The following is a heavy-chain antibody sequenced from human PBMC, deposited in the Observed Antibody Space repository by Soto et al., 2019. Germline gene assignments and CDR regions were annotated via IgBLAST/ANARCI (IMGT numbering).Heavy chain of an antibody. CDR1: GFTFSSYA. CDR2: ISYDGSNK. V-gene: IGHV3-30-3*01. Sequence: PGGSLRLSCAASGFTFSSYAMHWVRQAPGKGLEWVAVISYDGSNKYYADSVKGRFTISRDNSKNTLYLQMNSLRAEDTAVYYCARGRGYQLTHPIGYWGQGTLVTVS. CDR3: ARGRGYQLTHPIGY. D-gene: IGHD2-2*01. J-gene: IGHJ4*02.